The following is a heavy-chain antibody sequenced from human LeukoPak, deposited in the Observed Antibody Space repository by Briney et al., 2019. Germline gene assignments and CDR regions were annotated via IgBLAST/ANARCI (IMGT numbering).Heavy chain of an antibody. J-gene: IGHJ4*02. CDR3: ARIMVRGVTRGYFDY. CDR2: IYYSGST. D-gene: IGHD3-10*01. CDR1: GGSISSSSYY. V-gene: IGHV4-61*01. Sequence: SETLSLTCTVSGGSISSSSYYWSWIRQPPGKGLEWIGYIYYSGSTNYNPSLKSRVTISVDTSKNQFSLKLSSVTAADTAVYYCARIMVRGVTRGYFDYWGQGTLVTVSS.